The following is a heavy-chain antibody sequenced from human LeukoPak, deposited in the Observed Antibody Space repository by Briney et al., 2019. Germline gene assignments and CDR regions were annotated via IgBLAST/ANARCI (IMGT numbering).Heavy chain of an antibody. Sequence: SETLSLTCTVSGGSISSRSYYWGWIRQPPGKGLEWIGIIYYSGSTYSNPSLRSRVTISVDTSKNQFSLKLSSVTAADTAVYYCARGRYDFWSGYYKNWFDPWGQGTLVTVSS. CDR2: IYYSGST. CDR3: ARGRYDFWSGYYKNWFDP. D-gene: IGHD3-3*01. J-gene: IGHJ5*02. CDR1: GGSISSRSYY. V-gene: IGHV4-39*01.